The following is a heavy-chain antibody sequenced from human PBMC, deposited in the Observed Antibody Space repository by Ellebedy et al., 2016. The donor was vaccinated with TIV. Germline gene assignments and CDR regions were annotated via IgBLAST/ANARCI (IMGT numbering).Heavy chain of an antibody. CDR2: INPNSGGT. CDR3: AFGDVVYKFHYGVDV. Sequence: AASVKVSCKASGYTFTGYYMHWVRQAPGQGLEWMGWINPNSGGTNYAQKFQGRVTMTRDTSISTAYMDLRSLTSDDTAVYYCAFGDVVYKFHYGVDVWGQGTAVTVSS. V-gene: IGHV1-2*02. D-gene: IGHD3-10*01. CDR1: GYTFTGYY. J-gene: IGHJ6*02.